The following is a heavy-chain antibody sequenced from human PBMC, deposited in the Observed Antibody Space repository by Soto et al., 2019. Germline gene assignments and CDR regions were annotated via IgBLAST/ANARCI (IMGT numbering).Heavy chain of an antibody. Sequence: ASVKVSCKASGGTFSSYAISWVRQAPGQGLEWMGGIIPIFGTANYAQKFQGRVTITADKSTTTAYMELSSLRSEDTAVYYCARDQRGYSIKALDYWGQGTLVTVSS. J-gene: IGHJ4*02. V-gene: IGHV1-69*06. D-gene: IGHD3-22*01. CDR2: IIPIFGTA. CDR1: GGTFSSYA. CDR3: ARDQRGYSIKALDY.